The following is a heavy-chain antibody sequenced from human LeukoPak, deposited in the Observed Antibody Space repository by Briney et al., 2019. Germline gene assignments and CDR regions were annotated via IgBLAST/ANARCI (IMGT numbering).Heavy chain of an antibody. CDR1: GYTFTSYD. V-gene: IGHV1-8*01. J-gene: IGHJ4*02. CDR2: MNPNSGNT. D-gene: IGHD6-19*01. CDR3: ARVGIAVAGTIY. Sequence: ASVKVSCXASGYTFTSYDINWVRQATRQGLEWMGWMNPNSGNTGYAQKFQGRVTMTRNTSISTAYMELSSLRSEDTAVYYCARVGIAVAGTIYWGQGTLVTVSS.